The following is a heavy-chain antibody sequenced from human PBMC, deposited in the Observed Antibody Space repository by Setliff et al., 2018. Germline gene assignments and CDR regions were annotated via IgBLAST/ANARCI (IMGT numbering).Heavy chain of an antibody. Sequence: PGGSLRLSCAGSGFTFSSHWMYWVRQAPGKGLVWVSRINSDGSSITYADSVKGRYTISRDNAKNTLYLQMNSLNADDTAVYYCARDPDTSSKVDVWGRGTLVTVSS. J-gene: IGHJ2*01. V-gene: IGHV3-74*01. D-gene: IGHD2-2*01. CDR1: GFTFSSHW. CDR3: ARDPDTSSKVDV. CDR2: INSDGSSI.